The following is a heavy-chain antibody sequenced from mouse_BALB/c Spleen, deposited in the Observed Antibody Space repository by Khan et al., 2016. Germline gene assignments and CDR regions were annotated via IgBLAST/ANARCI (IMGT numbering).Heavy chain of an antibody. CDR2: IRLKSDNYAT. CDR3: TNFMDY. Sequence: EVKLEESGGALVQPGGSMKLSCVASGFTFSSYWMSWVRQSPEKGLEWVAEIRLKSDNYATHYAESVKGKFTISRDDSKSRLYLQMNSLRAEDTEIYYCTNFMDYWGQGTSVTVSS. V-gene: IGHV6-6*02. J-gene: IGHJ4*01. CDR1: GFTFSSYW.